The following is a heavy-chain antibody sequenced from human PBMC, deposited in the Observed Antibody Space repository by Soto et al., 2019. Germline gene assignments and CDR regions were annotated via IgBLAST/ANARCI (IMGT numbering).Heavy chain of an antibody. CDR1: GYTFTSYG. Sequence: QVQLVQSGAEVKKPGASVKVSCKASGYTFTSYGISWVRQAPGQGLEWMGWNSAYNGNTNHAQKRQGRDSMTTDTSASTAYMELRSLRSDETAVYYCARDQRTLRVGATTDCYYGLDVWGQGTKVSVSS. CDR3: ARDQRTLRVGATTDCYYGLDV. CDR2: NSAYNGNT. J-gene: IGHJ6*02. V-gene: IGHV1-18*01. D-gene: IGHD1-26*01.